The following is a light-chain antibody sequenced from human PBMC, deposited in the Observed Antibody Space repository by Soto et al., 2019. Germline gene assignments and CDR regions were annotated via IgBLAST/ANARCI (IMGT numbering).Light chain of an antibody. V-gene: IGKV3-20*01. J-gene: IGKJ1*01. CDR2: GAS. Sequence: EVVLTQSPAPMTLSPGERATLSCRASQSFSSYLSYLAWYQQKPGQAPSLLIYGASSRATGIPDRFSGSGSGTDFTLIISCLQPDDFATYYCQQYETFSGPFGSVTKV. CDR1: QSFSSYLSY. CDR3: QQYETFSGP.